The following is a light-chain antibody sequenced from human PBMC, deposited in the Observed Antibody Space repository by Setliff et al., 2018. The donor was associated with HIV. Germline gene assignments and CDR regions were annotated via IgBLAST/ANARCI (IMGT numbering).Light chain of an antibody. J-gene: IGLJ3*02. Sequence: QTVVTQEPSFSVSPGGTVTFTCGLRSGSVSTGHFPSWYQQTPGQTPRMLIYSTNTRSSGVPDRFSGSILGNRAALTITGAQADDECDYYCVLYMGNGVSVFGGGTKVTVL. V-gene: IGLV8-61*01. CDR2: STN. CDR1: SGSVSTGHF. CDR3: VLYMGNGVSV.